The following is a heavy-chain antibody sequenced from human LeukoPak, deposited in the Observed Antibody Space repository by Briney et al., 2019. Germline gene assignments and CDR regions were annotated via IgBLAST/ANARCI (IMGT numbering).Heavy chain of an antibody. CDR3: AKDQQSEYFYYIDV. Sequence: GGSLRLSCAASGFTFSTYGMHWVRQAPGKGLEWVAFIRYDGSNKYYADSVKGRFTISRDNSKNTLYLQMNSLRAEDTAVYYCAKDQQSEYFYYIDVWGKGTTVTISS. CDR2: IRYDGSNK. J-gene: IGHJ6*03. D-gene: IGHD1/OR15-1a*01. CDR1: GFTFSTYG. V-gene: IGHV3-30*02.